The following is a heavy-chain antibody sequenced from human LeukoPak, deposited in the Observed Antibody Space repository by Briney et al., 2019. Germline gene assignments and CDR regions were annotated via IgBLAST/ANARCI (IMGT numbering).Heavy chain of an antibody. Sequence: GGSLRLSCAASGFIFRNAWMTWVRQAPGKGLEWVGRIKSNPDGGTADYGAAVKGRFTISRDDSRNMLYLQLRNLRAEDTAVYYCTTLSYDVHYWGQGTLVTVSS. D-gene: IGHD3-3*01. CDR3: TTLSYDVHY. CDR2: IKSNPDGGTA. J-gene: IGHJ4*02. CDR1: GFIFRNAW. V-gene: IGHV3-15*01.